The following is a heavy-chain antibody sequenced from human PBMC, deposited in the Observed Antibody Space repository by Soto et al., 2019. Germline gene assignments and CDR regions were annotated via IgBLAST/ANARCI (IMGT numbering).Heavy chain of an antibody. V-gene: IGHV3-74*01. CDR1: GFIFSSHW. Sequence: EVQLVESGGGLVQPGGSLRLSCAASGFIFSSHWMHWVRQDPVRGLVWVARIKSDGSSTAYADSVKGRFTISRDNAKNTLYLQMSSLRVEDTAVYYCARDRPEVLNPTDHPMFDYWGRGSLV. CDR3: ARDRPEVLNPTDHPMFDY. D-gene: IGHD2-8*02. J-gene: IGHJ4*02. CDR2: IKSDGSST.